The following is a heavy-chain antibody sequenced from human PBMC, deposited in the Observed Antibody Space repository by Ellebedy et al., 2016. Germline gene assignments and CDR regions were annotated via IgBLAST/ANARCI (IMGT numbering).Heavy chain of an antibody. J-gene: IGHJ6*02. CDR1: GYTFTSYG. CDR3: ARGFDGSGSYYYYGMDV. D-gene: IGHD3-10*01. V-gene: IGHV1-8*02. Sequence: ASVKVSCKASGYTFTSYGISWVRQAPGQGLEWMGWMNPNSGNTGYAQKFQGRVTMTRNTSISTAYMELSSLRSEDTAVYYCARGFDGSGSYYYYGMDVWGQGTTVTVSS. CDR2: MNPNSGNT.